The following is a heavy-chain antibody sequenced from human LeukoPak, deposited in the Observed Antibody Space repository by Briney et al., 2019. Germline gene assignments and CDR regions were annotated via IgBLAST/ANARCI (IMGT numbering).Heavy chain of an antibody. D-gene: IGHD3-9*01. V-gene: IGHV3-64*01. J-gene: IGHJ4*02. Sequence: GGSLRLSCAASGFTFSSYAMHWVRQAPGKGLEYVSAISSNGGSTYYANSVKGRFTISRDNSKNTLYLQMGSLRAEDMAVYYCARVRHDILTGTFDYWGQGTLVTVSS. CDR3: ARVRHDILTGTFDY. CDR2: ISSNGGST. CDR1: GFTFSSYA.